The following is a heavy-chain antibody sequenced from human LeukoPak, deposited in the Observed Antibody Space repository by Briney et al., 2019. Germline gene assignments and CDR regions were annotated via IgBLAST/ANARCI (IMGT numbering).Heavy chain of an antibody. CDR2: IIPIFGTA. J-gene: IGHJ4*02. CDR3: ARGRSGSDGVHDY. Sequence: SVKVSCKASGGTFSSYAISWVRQAPGQGLEWMGRIIPIFGTANYAQKFQGRVTITTDESTSTAYMELSSLRSEDTAVYYCARGRSGSDGVHDYWGQGTLVTVSS. D-gene: IGHD6-19*01. CDR1: GGTFSSYA. V-gene: IGHV1-69*05.